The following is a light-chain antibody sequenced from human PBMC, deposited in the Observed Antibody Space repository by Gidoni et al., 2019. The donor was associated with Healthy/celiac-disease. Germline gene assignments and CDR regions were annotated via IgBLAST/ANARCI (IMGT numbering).Light chain of an antibody. CDR2: WAS. V-gene: IGKV4-1*01. Sequence: DIVMTQFPDSLAVSLGERATINCKSSQSVVHSSNNKNYLAWYQQKPGQPPKLLIYWASTRESGVPDRFSGSGSGTDFTLTISSLQAEDVAVYSCQQYYSTPYTFGQGTKLEIK. CDR3: QQYYSTPYT. CDR1: QSVVHSSNNKNY. J-gene: IGKJ2*01.